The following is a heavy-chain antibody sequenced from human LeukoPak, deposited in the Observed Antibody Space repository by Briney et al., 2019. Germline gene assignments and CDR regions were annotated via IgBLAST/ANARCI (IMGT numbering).Heavy chain of an antibody. CDR2: IYYSGST. V-gene: IGHV4-59*08. J-gene: IGHJ4*02. CDR3: ARQVGAKGWFDY. Sequence: SGTPSLPCTGSGGSINSYYWRWMREPPGKGLEGIGYIYYSGSTNYNPSLKSRVTISVDTSKNQFSLKLSSVTAADTAVYYCARQVGAKGWFDYWGQGTLVTVSS. D-gene: IGHD1-26*01. CDR1: GGSINSYY.